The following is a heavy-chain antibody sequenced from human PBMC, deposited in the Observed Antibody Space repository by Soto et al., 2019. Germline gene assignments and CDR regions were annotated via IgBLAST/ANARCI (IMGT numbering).Heavy chain of an antibody. D-gene: IGHD3-10*01. V-gene: IGHV3-48*02. CDR3: STQLVPLCFRVLPTPPRYYYYGIHV. CDR2: ISSSSSTI. J-gene: IGHJ6*04. Sequence: QPGGSLRLSCAASRFTFSRYSMNWVRQAPGKGLERVSYISSSSSTIYYADSVKGRFTISRDNAKNSLYLQMNSLRDEDTAVYYCSTQLVPLCFRVLPTPPRYYYYGIHVWGKGTTVTVSA. CDR1: RFTFSRYS.